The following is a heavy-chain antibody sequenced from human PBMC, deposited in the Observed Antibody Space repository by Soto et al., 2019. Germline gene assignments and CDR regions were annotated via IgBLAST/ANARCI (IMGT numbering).Heavy chain of an antibody. V-gene: IGHV4-31*03. CDR3: ARSGVTGIVIPSHWFDP. J-gene: IGHJ5*02. CDR1: GDSIGGVGY. CDR2: ISSSGST. Sequence: SETLSLTYTVSGDSIGGVGYWSWIRQFPGRGLEWIGCISSSGSTYYNPALNNRISLSLDTSQNQFSLELLSVTAADTAIYYCARSGVTGIVIPSHWFDPWGQGTLVTV. D-gene: IGHD2-21*02.